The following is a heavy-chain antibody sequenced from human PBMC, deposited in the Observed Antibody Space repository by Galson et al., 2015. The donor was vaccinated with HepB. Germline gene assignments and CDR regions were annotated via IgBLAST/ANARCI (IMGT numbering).Heavy chain of an antibody. CDR1: GFTFSNYG. D-gene: IGHD3-22*01. CDR3: AWAGPSYDNDTDVDYVGY. J-gene: IGHJ4*02. Sequence: SLRLSCAASGFTFSNYGMHWVRQAPGKGLEWVALISYDGSNKYYADSVKGRFTISRDNSRNTLYLQMNSLRSEDTAVHYCAWAGPSYDNDTDVDYVGYWGQGTMVTVSS. V-gene: IGHV3-30*03. CDR2: ISYDGSNK.